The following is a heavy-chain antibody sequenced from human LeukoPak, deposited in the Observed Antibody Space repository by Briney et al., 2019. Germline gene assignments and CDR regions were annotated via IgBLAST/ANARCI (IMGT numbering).Heavy chain of an antibody. CDR3: AREAVTRSYFDY. J-gene: IGHJ4*02. CDR1: GFTVSSNY. D-gene: IGHD4-17*01. V-gene: IGHV3-53*01. CDR2: IFSGGST. Sequence: GGSLRLSCAASGFTVSSNYMSGVRQAPGKGLEWVSIIFSGGSTYYADSVKGRFTISRDNSKNTLYLQMNSLRAEDTAVYYCAREAVTRSYFDYWGQGTLVTVSS.